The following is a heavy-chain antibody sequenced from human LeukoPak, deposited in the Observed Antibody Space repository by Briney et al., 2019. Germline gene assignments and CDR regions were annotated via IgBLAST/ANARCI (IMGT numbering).Heavy chain of an antibody. CDR3: ARARIDY. CDR2: IKDDGSEK. J-gene: IGHJ4*02. D-gene: IGHD1-14*01. Sequence: GGSLRLSCVGSGFTFNWMTWVRQGPGKGLELVANIKDDGSEKYSVDSVKGRFTISRDNAKNLLYLKMSNLRAEDTAVYYCARARIDYWGQGTLVTVSS. CDR1: GFTFNW. V-gene: IGHV3-7*04.